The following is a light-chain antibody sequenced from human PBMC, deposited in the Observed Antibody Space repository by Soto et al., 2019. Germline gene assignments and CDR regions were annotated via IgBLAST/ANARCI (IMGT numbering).Light chain of an antibody. Sequence: IGLTQSQGTLSLSPGERATLSSGASQSVTNNFLAWYQQKPGQAPRLLLYGASGRATGVPDRVSGSGSGTDFTLTISRLEPGDFAVYYCQQYGTPLFTFGPGTKVDIK. CDR3: QQYGTPLFT. CDR1: QSVTNNF. V-gene: IGKV3-20*01. CDR2: GAS. J-gene: IGKJ3*01.